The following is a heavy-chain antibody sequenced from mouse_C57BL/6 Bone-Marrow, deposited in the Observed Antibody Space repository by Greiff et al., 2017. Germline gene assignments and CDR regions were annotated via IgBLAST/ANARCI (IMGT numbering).Heavy chain of an antibody. CDR1: GYTFTSYW. J-gene: IGHJ3*01. CDR2: IDPSDSET. D-gene: IGHD2-4*01. CDR3: AREGIYYDYDDGVAY. V-gene: IGHV1-52*01. Sequence: QVQLQQPGAELVRPGSSVKLSCKASGYTFTSYWMHWVKQRPIQGLEWIGNIDPSDSETHYTQKFKDKATLTVDKSSSTAYMQLSSLTSEDSAVYYCAREGIYYDYDDGVAYWGQGTLVTVSA.